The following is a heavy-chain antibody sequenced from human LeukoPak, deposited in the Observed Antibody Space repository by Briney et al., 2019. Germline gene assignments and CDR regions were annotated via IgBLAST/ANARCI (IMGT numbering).Heavy chain of an antibody. CDR2: IIPIFGTA. J-gene: IGHJ4*02. V-gene: IGHV1-69*05. Sequence: XXASXGTFISYAISXVRQAPGQGLEWMGRIIPIFGTANYAQKFQGRVTITTDESTSTAYMELSSLRSEDTAVYYCASGSSLPYFDYWGQGTLVTVSS. D-gene: IGHD2-15*01. CDR3: ASGSSLPYFDY. CDR1: XGTFISYA.